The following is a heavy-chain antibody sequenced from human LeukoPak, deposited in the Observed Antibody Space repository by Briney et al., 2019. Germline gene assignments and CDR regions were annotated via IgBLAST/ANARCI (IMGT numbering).Heavy chain of an antibody. D-gene: IGHD6-13*01. CDR3: AREIRSYSSDY. V-gene: IGHV3-21*01. J-gene: IGHJ4*02. CDR2: ISSSSSYI. Sequence: GGSLRLSCAASGFTFSSYSMNWVRQAPGKGLEWVASISSSSSYIYYADSVKGRFTISSDNAKNSLYLQMNSLRAEDTAVYICAREIRSYSSDYWGQGTLVTVSS. CDR1: GFTFSSYS.